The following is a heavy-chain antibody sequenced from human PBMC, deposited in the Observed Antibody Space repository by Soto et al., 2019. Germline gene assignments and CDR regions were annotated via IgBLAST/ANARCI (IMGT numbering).Heavy chain of an antibody. CDR1: GYTFTSYD. D-gene: IGHD3-16*02. J-gene: IGHJ5*02. CDR3: ARMGTYYDYIWGSYLQGVYNWFDP. Sequence: ASVKVSCKASGYTFTSYDINWVRQATGQGLEWMGWMNPNSGNTGYAQKFQGRVTMTRNTSISTAYMELSSLRSEDTAVYYCARMGTYYDYIWGSYLQGVYNWFDPWGQGTLVTVSS. V-gene: IGHV1-8*01. CDR2: MNPNSGNT.